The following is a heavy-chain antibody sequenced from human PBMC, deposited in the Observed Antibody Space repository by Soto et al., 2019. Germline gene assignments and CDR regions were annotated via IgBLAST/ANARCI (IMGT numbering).Heavy chain of an antibody. Sequence: QVQLVESGGGVVQPGRSLRLSCAASGFTFSSYAMHWVRQAPGKGLEWVAVISYDGSNKYYADSVKGRFTISRDNSKNTLYLQMNSLRAEDTAVYYCARGDHLYYYYGMDVWGQGTTVTVSS. J-gene: IGHJ6*02. CDR2: ISYDGSNK. CDR3: ARGDHLYYYYGMDV. CDR1: GFTFSSYA. D-gene: IGHD2-21*02. V-gene: IGHV3-30-3*01.